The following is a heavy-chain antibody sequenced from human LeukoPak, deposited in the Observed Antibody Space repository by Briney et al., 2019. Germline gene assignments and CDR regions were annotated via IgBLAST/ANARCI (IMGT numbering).Heavy chain of an antibody. CDR1: GGSFSGYD. CDR3: ARGYSNPRGYFDY. CDR2: INHSGST. D-gene: IGHD4-11*01. Sequence: SETLSLTCAVYGGSFSGYDWSWIRQPPGKGLEWIGEINHSGSTNYNPSLKSRVTISVDTSKNQFSLKLSSVTAADTAVYYCARGYSNPRGYFDYWGQGTLVTVSS. J-gene: IGHJ4*02. V-gene: IGHV4-34*01.